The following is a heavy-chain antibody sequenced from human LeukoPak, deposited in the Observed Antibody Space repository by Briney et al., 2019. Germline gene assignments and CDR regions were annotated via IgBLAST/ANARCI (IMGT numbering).Heavy chain of an antibody. CDR3: ARVGDYGGNPGKWYFDL. D-gene: IGHD4-23*01. V-gene: IGHV1-69*13. J-gene: IGHJ2*01. CDR1: GGTFSSYA. CDR2: IIPIFGTA. Sequence: PVKVSCKASGGTFSSYAISWVRQAPGQGLEWMGGIIPIFGTANYAQKFQGRVTITADESTSTAYMELSSLRSEDTAVYYCARVGDYGGNPGKWYFDLWGRGTLVTVSS.